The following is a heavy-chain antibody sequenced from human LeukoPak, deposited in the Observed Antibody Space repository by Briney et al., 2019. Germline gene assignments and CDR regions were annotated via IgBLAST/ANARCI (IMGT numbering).Heavy chain of an antibody. J-gene: IGHJ4*02. CDR2: MYSGGST. CDR3: ARSNYYDSRRFDS. V-gene: IGHV3-53*01. CDR1: LFTVSGHY. D-gene: IGHD3-22*01. Sequence: GGSLRLSCAVSLFTVSGHYMSWVRQAPGRGLEWVSVMYSGGSTYYADSVKGRFTISRDDSKNTLYLQMHSLRAEDTAVYYCARSNYYDSRRFDSWGQGTLVTVSS.